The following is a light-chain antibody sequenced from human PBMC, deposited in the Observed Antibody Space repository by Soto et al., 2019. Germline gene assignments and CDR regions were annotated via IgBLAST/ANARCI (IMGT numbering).Light chain of an antibody. CDR1: SSDTAGYNY. Sequence: QSVLTQPASVSGSPGQSITISCTGTSSDTAGYNYVSWYQQHPGKAPKLMIYDVSNRPSGVSNRFSGSQSGNTASLTISGLQAEDEANYYCSSYKTINSPLYVFGTGTKVTVL. CDR2: DVS. CDR3: SSYKTINSPLYV. V-gene: IGLV2-14*01. J-gene: IGLJ1*01.